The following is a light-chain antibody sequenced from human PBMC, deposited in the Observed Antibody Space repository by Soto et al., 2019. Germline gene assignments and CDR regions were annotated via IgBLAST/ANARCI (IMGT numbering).Light chain of an antibody. Sequence: EIVMTQSPATLSVSPGERATLSCRASESISSRLAWYQQKPGQAPRLLIYGASTRATGIPARFSGSVSGTEFTLTLSSMKSEDFAVYYCQQYNNGPTYTVGQGTKLEIK. CDR2: GAS. CDR3: QQYNNGPTYT. V-gene: IGKV3-15*01. CDR1: ESISSR. J-gene: IGKJ2*01.